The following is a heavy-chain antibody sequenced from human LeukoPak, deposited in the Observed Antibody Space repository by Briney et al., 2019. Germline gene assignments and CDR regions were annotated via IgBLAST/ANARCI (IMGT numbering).Heavy chain of an antibody. V-gene: IGHV3-23*01. D-gene: IGHD5-18*01. CDR1: RFTFSSYS. CDR2: ISGSGGTT. CDR3: ANRGYNYGLDAFDI. Sequence: GGSLRLSCAASRFTFSSYSMSWVRQPPGKGLEWVSGISGSGGTTYYADSVKGRFTISRDDSKNTLYLQMNSLRAEDTAVYYCANRGYNYGLDAFDIWGQGTMVTVSS. J-gene: IGHJ3*02.